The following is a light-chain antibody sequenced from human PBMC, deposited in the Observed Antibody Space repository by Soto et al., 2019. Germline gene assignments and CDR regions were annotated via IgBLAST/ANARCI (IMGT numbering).Light chain of an antibody. Sequence: EIVLTQSPATLSLSPGERATLSCRASQSLSSYLAWYQQKPGQAPRLLIYGASTRATGTPARFTGSGSGTEFTLTITSLQSEDFALYYCQQYHNLWTFGQGTKVDIK. CDR1: QSLSSY. V-gene: IGKV3-15*01. CDR3: QQYHNLWT. J-gene: IGKJ1*01. CDR2: GAS.